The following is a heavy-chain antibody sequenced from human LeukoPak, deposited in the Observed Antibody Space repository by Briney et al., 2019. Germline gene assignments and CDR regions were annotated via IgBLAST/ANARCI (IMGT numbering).Heavy chain of an antibody. CDR2: INHSGST. V-gene: IGHV4-34*01. D-gene: IGHD6-19*01. Sequence: SETLSLTCAVYGGPFSGYYWSWIRQPPGKGLEWIGEINHSGSTNYNPSLKSRVTISVDTSKNQFSLKLSSVTAADTAVYYCARGVGGWYPFDYWGQGTLVTVSS. J-gene: IGHJ4*02. CDR1: GGPFSGYY. CDR3: ARGVGGWYPFDY.